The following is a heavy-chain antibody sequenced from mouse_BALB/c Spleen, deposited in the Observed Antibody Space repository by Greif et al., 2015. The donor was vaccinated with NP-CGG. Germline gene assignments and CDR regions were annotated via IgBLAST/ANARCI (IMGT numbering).Heavy chain of an antibody. J-gene: IGHJ1*01. CDR2: ISSGGSYT. D-gene: IGHD2-3*01. V-gene: IGHV5-9-4*01. CDR1: GFTFSSYA. Sequence: EVHLVESGGGLVKPGGSLKLSCAASGFTFSSYAMSWVRQSPEKRLEWVAEISSGGSYTYYPDTVTGRFTISRDNAKNTLYLEMSSLRSEDTAMYYCARDGRLLWYFDVWGAGTTVTVSS. CDR3: ARDGRLLWYFDV.